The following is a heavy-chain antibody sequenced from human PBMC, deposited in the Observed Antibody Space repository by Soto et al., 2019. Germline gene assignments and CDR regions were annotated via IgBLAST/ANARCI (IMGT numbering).Heavy chain of an antibody. V-gene: IGHV3-23*01. CDR2: ISGSGGST. CDR3: AIANDFWSGSQFDY. D-gene: IGHD3-3*01. Sequence: XGSLILSCAASGFTLSSYAMSWVRQAPGKGLEWVSAISGSGGSTYYADSVKGRFTISRDNSKNTLYLQMNSLRAEDTAVYYCAIANDFWSGSQFDYWGQGNLVTVSS. CDR1: GFTLSSYA. J-gene: IGHJ4*02.